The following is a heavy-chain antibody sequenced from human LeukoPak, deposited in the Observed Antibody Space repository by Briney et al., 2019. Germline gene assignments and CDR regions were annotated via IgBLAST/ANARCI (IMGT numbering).Heavy chain of an antibody. J-gene: IGHJ4*02. CDR3: AKDKGRDGSSGYYYPYYFDY. V-gene: IGHV3-7*01. D-gene: IGHD3-22*01. CDR1: GFTFSSYW. Sequence: GGSLRLSCAASGFTFSSYWMSWVRQAPGKGLEWVANIKQDGSVKYYVDSVKGRFTISRDNAKNSLYLQMNSLRAEDTAVYYCAKDKGRDGSSGYYYPYYFDYWGQGTLVTVSS. CDR2: IKQDGSVK.